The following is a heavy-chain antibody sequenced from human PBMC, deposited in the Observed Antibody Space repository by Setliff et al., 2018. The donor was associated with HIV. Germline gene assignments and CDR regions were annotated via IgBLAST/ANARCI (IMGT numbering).Heavy chain of an antibody. D-gene: IGHD2-2*02. V-gene: IGHV3-48*01. J-gene: IGHJ4*02. CDR2: ISSSSSTI. CDR3: ARSHTPNDY. CDR1: GFTFSSFA. Sequence: PGGSLRLSCAASGFTFSSFAMNWVRQAPGKGLEWVSYISSSSSTIYYADSVKGRFTISRDNAKNSLYLQMNSLRAEDTAVYYCARSHTPNDYWGQGTLVTVSS.